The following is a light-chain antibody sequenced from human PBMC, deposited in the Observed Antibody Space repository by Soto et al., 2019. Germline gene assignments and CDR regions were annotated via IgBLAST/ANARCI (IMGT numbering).Light chain of an antibody. V-gene: IGLV2-14*01. CDR2: EVS. Sequence: QSVLTQPASVSGSPGQSITISCTGTSSDVGGYSYVSWYQQHPGKAPKLMIYEVSNRPSGVSNRFSGSKSGNTASLTISGLQAEDEADYYCSSYTSSSTLVFGGGTKLTVL. CDR3: SSYTSSSTLV. CDR1: SSDVGGYSY. J-gene: IGLJ2*01.